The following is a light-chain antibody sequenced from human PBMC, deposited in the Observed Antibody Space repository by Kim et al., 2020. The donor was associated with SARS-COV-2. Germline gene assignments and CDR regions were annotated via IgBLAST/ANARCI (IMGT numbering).Light chain of an antibody. CDR2: DVT. Sequence: QSALTQPASVSASPGQSITISCTGSDSDVGTYNLVSWYQQHPGEAPKLIIYDVTKRPSGISNRFSASKSGITAPLTISGLQTDDEADYYCSSHTGSNTVIFGGGTQLTVL. CDR1: DSDVGTYNL. CDR3: SSHTGSNTVI. V-gene: IGLV2-23*02. J-gene: IGLJ2*01.